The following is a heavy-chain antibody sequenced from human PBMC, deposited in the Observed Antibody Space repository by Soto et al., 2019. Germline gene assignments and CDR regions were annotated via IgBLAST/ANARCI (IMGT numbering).Heavy chain of an antibody. J-gene: IGHJ6*02. CDR1: GFTFSSYG. V-gene: IGHV3-21*01. D-gene: IGHD2-2*01. Sequence: GGSLRLSCAASGFTFSSYGMNWVRQAPGKGLEWVSGISGSGDSTYYADSVKGRFTISRDNAKNSLYLQMNSLRAEDTAVYYCARDPSIVLVPAALRSYYYYYGMDVWGQGTTVTVSS. CDR3: ARDPSIVLVPAALRSYYYYYGMDV. CDR2: ISGSGDST.